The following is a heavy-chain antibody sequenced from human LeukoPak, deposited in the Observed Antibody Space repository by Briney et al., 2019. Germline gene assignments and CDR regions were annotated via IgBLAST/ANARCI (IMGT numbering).Heavy chain of an antibody. CDR2: ISYDGSNK. CDR1: GFTFSSYG. D-gene: IGHD3-3*01. J-gene: IGHJ4*02. CDR3: ARADYDFWSGYLNYFDY. V-gene: IGHV3-30*19. Sequence: PGGSLRLSCAASGFTFSSYGMHWVRQAPGKGLEWVAVISYDGSNKYYADSVKGRFTISRDNSKNTLYLQMNSLRAEDTAVYYCARADYDFWSGYLNYFDYWGQGTLVTVSS.